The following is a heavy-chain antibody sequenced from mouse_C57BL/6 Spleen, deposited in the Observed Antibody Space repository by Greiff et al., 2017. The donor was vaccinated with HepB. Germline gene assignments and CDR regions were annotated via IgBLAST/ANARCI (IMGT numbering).Heavy chain of an antibody. Sequence: EVQVVESGGGLVKPGGSLKLSCAASGFTFSSYTMSWVRQTPEKRLEWVATISGGGGNTYYPDSVKGRFTISRDNAKNTLYLQMSSLRSEDTALYYCARPYDYDEDWYFDVWGTGTTVTVSS. J-gene: IGHJ1*03. V-gene: IGHV5-9*01. CDR2: ISGGGGNT. CDR3: ARPYDYDEDWYFDV. D-gene: IGHD2-4*01. CDR1: GFTFSSYT.